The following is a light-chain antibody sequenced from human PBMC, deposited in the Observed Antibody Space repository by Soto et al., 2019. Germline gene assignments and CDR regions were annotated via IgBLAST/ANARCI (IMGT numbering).Light chain of an antibody. CDR3: EQYNSYSWT. J-gene: IGKJ1*01. V-gene: IGKV1-5*03. CDR2: KAS. Sequence: DIQRTQTPSTLSASGGDRVTITCRASQSISSWLAWYQQKPGKAPKLLIYKASSLESGVPSRFSGSGSGTEFTLTISSLQPDDFAPYYCEQYNSYSWTFGQGTKVDIK. CDR1: QSISSW.